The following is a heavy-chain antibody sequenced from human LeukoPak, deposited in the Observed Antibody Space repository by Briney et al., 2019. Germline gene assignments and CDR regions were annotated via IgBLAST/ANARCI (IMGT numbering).Heavy chain of an antibody. J-gene: IGHJ5*02. D-gene: IGHD1-1*01. V-gene: IGHV4-59*01. CDR1: GGSISSYY. CDR2: IYGSGST. CDR3: AREGTSGTHLNWFDP. Sequence: SETLSLTCTVSGGSISSYYWSWIRQPPGKGLEWIGHIYGSGSTNYNPSLKSRVILSVDTSKNQFSLKLSSVTAADTAVYYCAREGTSGTHLNWFDPWGQGTLVTVSS.